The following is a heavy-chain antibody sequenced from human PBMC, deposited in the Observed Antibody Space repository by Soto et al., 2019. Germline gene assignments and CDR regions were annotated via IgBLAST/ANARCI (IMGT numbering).Heavy chain of an antibody. J-gene: IGHJ4*02. V-gene: IGHV4-39*01. D-gene: IGHD6-19*01. CDR2: IYYSGST. Sequence: SETLSLTCTVSGGSISSSSYYWGWIRQPPGKGPEWIGSIYYSGSTYYNPSLKSRVTISVDTSKNQFSLKLSSVTAADTAVYYCARHVGGSKDSSGWYNDYWGQGTLVTVSS. CDR1: GGSISSSSYY. CDR3: ARHVGGSKDSSGWYNDY.